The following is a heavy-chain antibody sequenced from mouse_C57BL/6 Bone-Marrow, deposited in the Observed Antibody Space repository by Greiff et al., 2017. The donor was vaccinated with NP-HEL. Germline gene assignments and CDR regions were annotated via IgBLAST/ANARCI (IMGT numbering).Heavy chain of an antibody. J-gene: IGHJ1*03. CDR1: GFTFSDYY. CDR3: AKGVWYFDV. V-gene: IGHV5-12*01. CDR2: ISNGGGST. Sequence: DVHLVESGGGLVQPGGSLKLSCAASGFTFSDYYLYWVRQTPEKRLEWVAYISNGGGSTYYPDTVKGRFTISRDNAKNTLYLQMSRLKSEDTAMYYCAKGVWYFDVWGTGTTVTVSS.